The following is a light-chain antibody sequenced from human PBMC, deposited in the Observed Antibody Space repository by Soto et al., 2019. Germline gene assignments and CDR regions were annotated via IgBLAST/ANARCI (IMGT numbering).Light chain of an antibody. CDR3: QSYDSSLSGVV. V-gene: IGLV1-40*01. CDR1: SSKIGAGYD. Sequence: QSVLTQPPSVSGAPGQRVTISCTGSSSKIGAGYDVHWYQQLPGTAPKLLIYNNNNRPSGVPDRFSGSKSVTSASLAITGLQADDEADYYCQSYDSSLSGVVFGGGTNLTVL. J-gene: IGLJ2*01. CDR2: NNN.